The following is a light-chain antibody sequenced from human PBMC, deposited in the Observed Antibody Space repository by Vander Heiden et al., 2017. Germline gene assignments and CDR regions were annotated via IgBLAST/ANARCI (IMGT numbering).Light chain of an antibody. CDR1: QSISSY. J-gene: IGKJ2*01. CDR3: HQSYSTLMYT. CDR2: AAS. V-gene: IGKV1-39*01. Sequence: DIQMTQSPSSLSAYVGDRVTITCRASQSISSYLNWYQQKPGKAPKLLIYAASNLQSGVPSRFSGGGSGTDFTLTISSLQPEDFATYYCHQSYSTLMYTFGQGTKLEIK.